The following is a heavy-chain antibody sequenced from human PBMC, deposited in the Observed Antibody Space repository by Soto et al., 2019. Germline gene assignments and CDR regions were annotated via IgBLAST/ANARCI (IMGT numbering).Heavy chain of an antibody. CDR2: INHSGST. CDR3: ARDSAADAFDI. J-gene: IGHJ3*02. Sequence: QVQLQQWGAGLLKPSETLSLTCAVYGGSFSGYYWSWIRQPPGKGLEWIGEINHSGSTNYNPSLKSRVTISVDTSKTQFSLKLSSVTAADTAVYYCARDSAADAFDIWGQGTMVTVSS. CDR1: GGSFSGYY. V-gene: IGHV4-34*01. D-gene: IGHD2-15*01.